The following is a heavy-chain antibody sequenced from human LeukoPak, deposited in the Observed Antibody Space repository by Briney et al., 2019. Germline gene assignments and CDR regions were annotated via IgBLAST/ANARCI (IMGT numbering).Heavy chain of an antibody. CDR3: AKDVESYSSSWYSSLLDAFDI. Sequence: GGSLRLSCAASGFTFSSYAMSWVRQAPGKGLEWVSAISGSGGSTYYADSVKGRFTISRDNSKNTLYLQMNSLRAEDTAVYYCAKDVESYSSSWYSSLLDAFDIWGQGTMVTVPS. D-gene: IGHD6-13*01. CDR1: GFTFSSYA. CDR2: ISGSGGST. V-gene: IGHV3-23*01. J-gene: IGHJ3*02.